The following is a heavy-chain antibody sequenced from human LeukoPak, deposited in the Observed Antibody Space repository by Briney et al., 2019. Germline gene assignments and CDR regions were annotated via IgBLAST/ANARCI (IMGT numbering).Heavy chain of an antibody. Sequence: GASVKVSCKASGYTFTSYGISWVRQAPGQGLEWMGWISAYNGNTNYAQKLQGRVTMTTDTSTSTAYMELRSLRSDDTAVYYCARDQVPGGGSLVIIHYWGQGTLVTVSS. CDR1: GYTFTSYG. CDR3: ARDQVPGGGSLVIIHY. D-gene: IGHD3-9*01. J-gene: IGHJ4*02. CDR2: ISAYNGNT. V-gene: IGHV1-18*01.